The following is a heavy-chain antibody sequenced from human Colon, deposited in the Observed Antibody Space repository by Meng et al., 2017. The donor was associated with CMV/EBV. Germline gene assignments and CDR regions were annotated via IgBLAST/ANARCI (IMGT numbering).Heavy chain of an antibody. CDR2: INPNSGGT. D-gene: IGHD3-22*01. CDR3: ARTRTYYDSSGAFDY. Sequence: SGYTFTGYYMHWLRQAPGQGLEWMGWINPNSGGTNYAQKFQGWVTMTRDTSISTAYMELSRLRSDDTAVYYCARTRTYYDSSGAFDYWGQGTLVTVSS. V-gene: IGHV1-2*04. J-gene: IGHJ4*02. CDR1: GYTFTGYY.